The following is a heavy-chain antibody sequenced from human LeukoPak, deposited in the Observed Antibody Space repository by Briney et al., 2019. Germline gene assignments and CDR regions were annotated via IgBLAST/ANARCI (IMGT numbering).Heavy chain of an antibody. CDR1: GYTFTGYY. D-gene: IGHD5-12*01. Sequence: ASVKVSCKASGYTFTGYYMHWVRQAPGQGLEWMGWINPNSGGTNYAQKFQGRVTMTRDTSISTAYMELSRLRSDDTAVYYCARGETSGYNWFDPWGQGTLVTVSS. J-gene: IGHJ5*02. CDR3: ARGETSGYNWFDP. V-gene: IGHV1-2*02. CDR2: INPNSGGT.